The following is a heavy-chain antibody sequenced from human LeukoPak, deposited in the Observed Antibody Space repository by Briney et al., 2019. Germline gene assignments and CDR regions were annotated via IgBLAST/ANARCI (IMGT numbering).Heavy chain of an antibody. J-gene: IGHJ4*02. CDR2: IYYSGST. Sequence: SSETLSLTCNVSGASVSSGSYYWSWIRQPPGKELEWIGYIYYSGSTNYNPSLKSRVTISVDTSKNQFSLKLSSVAAADTAVYYCARHSSSWVQSFDYWGQGTLVTVSS. CDR3: ARHSSSWVQSFDY. D-gene: IGHD6-13*01. CDR1: GASVSSGSYY. V-gene: IGHV4-61*01.